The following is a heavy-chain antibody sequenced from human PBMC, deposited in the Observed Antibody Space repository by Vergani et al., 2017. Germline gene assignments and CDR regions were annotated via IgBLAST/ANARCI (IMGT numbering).Heavy chain of an antibody. Sequence: VQLVESGGGVVQPGRSLRLSCAASGFTVSSNYMSWVRQAPGKGLEWVSVIYSGGSTYYADSVKGRFTISRHNSKNPLYLPMNSLRAEDTALYYCAKAGITIFGVVTWYFDLWGRGTLVTVSS. V-gene: IGHV3-53*04. CDR1: GFTVSSNY. CDR3: AKAGITIFGVVTWYFDL. CDR2: IYSGGST. D-gene: IGHD3-3*01. J-gene: IGHJ2*01.